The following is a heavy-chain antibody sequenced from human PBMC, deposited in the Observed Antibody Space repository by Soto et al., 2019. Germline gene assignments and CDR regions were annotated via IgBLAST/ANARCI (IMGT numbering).Heavy chain of an antibody. CDR1: GGSFSGYY. CDR3: AGTDITMVRGVMASRYYYYGMDV. Sequence: SETLSLTCAVYGGSFSGYYWSWIRQPPGKGLEWIGEINHSGSTNYNPSLKSRVTISVDTSKNQFSLKLSSVTAAYTAVYYCAGTDITMVRGVMASRYYYYGMDVWGQGTTVTVSS. D-gene: IGHD3-10*01. V-gene: IGHV4-34*01. CDR2: INHSGST. J-gene: IGHJ6*02.